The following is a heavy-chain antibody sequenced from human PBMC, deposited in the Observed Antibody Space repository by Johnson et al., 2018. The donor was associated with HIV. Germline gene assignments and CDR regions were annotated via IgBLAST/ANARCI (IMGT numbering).Heavy chain of an antibody. V-gene: IGHV3-30-3*01. Sequence: QVQLVESGGGVVQPGRSLRLSCAASGFTFSSYAMHWVRQAPGKGLEWVAVISYDGSKKYYADSVKGRFTISRDNSKNTLYLQMNSLRAEDTAVYYCAKGVLEWLLFTAFDIWGQGTMVTVSS. CDR2: ISYDGSKK. CDR3: AKGVLEWLLFTAFDI. D-gene: IGHD3-3*01. J-gene: IGHJ3*02. CDR1: GFTFSSYA.